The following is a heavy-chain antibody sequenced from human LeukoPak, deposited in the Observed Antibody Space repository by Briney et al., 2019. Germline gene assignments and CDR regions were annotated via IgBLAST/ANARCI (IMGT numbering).Heavy chain of an antibody. Sequence: SETLSLTCGVYGGSLSDYYWGWIRQPPGKGLEWIGEINHSGSTNYNPSLKSRVTISVDTSKNQFSLNLSSVTAADTAVYYCARSFRVSSSFLYWGPGTLVTVSS. J-gene: IGHJ4*02. D-gene: IGHD2-8*01. CDR1: GGSLSDYY. CDR3: ARSFRVSSSFLY. CDR2: INHSGST. V-gene: IGHV4-34*01.